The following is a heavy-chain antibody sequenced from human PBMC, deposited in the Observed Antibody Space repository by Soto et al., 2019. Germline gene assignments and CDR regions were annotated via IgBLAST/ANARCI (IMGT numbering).Heavy chain of an antibody. CDR1: GSSITNSFY. V-gene: IGHV4-38-2*02. D-gene: IGHD2-15*01. CDR2: ISHTGRT. Sequence: PSETLSLTCRVSGSSITNSFYWGWIRQSPEKGLEWIGSISHTGRTSYNPSLKSRVSISVDTSKNQFSLTLTSLTAADTAVYYCARDPANLALAVAYFDSWGQGTLVTVSS. J-gene: IGHJ4*02. CDR3: ARDPANLALAVAYFDS.